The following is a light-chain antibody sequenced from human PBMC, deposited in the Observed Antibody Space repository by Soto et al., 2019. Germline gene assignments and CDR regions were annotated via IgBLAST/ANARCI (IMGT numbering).Light chain of an antibody. CDR2: GAS. V-gene: IGKV3-15*01. Sequence: EIVMTQSPATLSVSPGERATLSCRASQSVSSNLAWYQQKPGQAPRLLIYGASTRATGIPARFSGSRSGTEFTLTISSLQSEEFAVYYCQQYNNWPLTFVGGTKVEIK. CDR1: QSVSSN. J-gene: IGKJ4*01. CDR3: QQYNNWPLT.